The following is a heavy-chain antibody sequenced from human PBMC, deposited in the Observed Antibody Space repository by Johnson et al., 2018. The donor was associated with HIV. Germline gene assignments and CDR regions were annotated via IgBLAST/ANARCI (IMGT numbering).Heavy chain of an antibody. CDR2: IGFDGTNK. J-gene: IGHJ3*02. CDR3: ARGLTGDDAFDI. V-gene: IGHV3-30*04. CDR1: GFIFSSYA. Sequence: QVLLVESGGGVVQPGRSLRLSCAASGFIFSSYAIHWVRQAPGKGLQWVAVIGFDGTNKYYADSLKGRFTISRDNSKNTLYLQMNSLRAGDTAVYYCARGLTGDDAFDIWGQGTMVTVSS. D-gene: IGHD7-27*01.